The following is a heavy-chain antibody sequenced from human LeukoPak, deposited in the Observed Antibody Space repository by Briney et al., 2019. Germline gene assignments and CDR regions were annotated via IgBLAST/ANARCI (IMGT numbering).Heavy chain of an antibody. J-gene: IGHJ4*02. CDR3: ARGDNSLFDY. V-gene: IGHV3-30*14. Sequence: GGSLRLSCAASGFTFSSYAMHWVRQAPGKGLEWVAVISYDGSNKYYADSVKGRFTISRDNSKSTLYLQMNSLRAEDTAVYYCARGDNSLFDYWGQGTLVTVSS. CDR1: GFTFSSYA. D-gene: IGHD4-23*01. CDR2: ISYDGSNK.